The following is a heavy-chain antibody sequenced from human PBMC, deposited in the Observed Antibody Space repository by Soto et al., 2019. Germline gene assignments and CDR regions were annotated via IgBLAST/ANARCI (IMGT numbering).Heavy chain of an antibody. Sequence: QLQLQESGPGLVKPSETLSLTCTVSGGSISSSSYYWGWIRQPPGKGLEWIGSIYYSGSTYYNPSLKSRGTISADTSKNQFSLKLSSVTAADTAVYYCARCHWGLPFYWYFDLWGRGTLVTVSS. D-gene: IGHD7-27*01. CDR1: GGSISSSSYY. J-gene: IGHJ2*01. CDR3: ARCHWGLPFYWYFDL. CDR2: IYYSGST. V-gene: IGHV4-39*01.